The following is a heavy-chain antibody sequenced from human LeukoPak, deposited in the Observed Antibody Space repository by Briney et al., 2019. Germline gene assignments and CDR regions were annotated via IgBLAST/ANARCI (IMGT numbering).Heavy chain of an antibody. CDR3: AVCDYDFWSGYYFRY. CDR1: GYSISSGYY. CDR2: IYHSGST. Sequence: SETLSLTCTVSGYSISSGYYWGWIRQPPGKGLEWIGSIYHSGSTYYNPSLKSRVTISVDTSKNQFSLKLSSVTAADTAVYYCAVCDYDFWSGYYFRYWGQGTLVTVSS. V-gene: IGHV4-38-2*02. D-gene: IGHD3-3*01. J-gene: IGHJ4*02.